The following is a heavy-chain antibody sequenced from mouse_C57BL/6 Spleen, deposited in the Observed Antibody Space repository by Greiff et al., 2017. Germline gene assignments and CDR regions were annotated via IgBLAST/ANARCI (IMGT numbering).Heavy chain of an antibody. D-gene: IGHD3-2*02. CDR2: ISSGSSTL. Sequence: EVMLVESGGGLVKPGGSLKLSCAASGFTFSDYGMHWVRQAPETGLEWVAYISSGSSTLYYADTVKGRFTISRDNAKNTLCQQMTSLRSEDTAMYYCARLTQGYYAMDYWGQGTSVTVSS. J-gene: IGHJ4*01. V-gene: IGHV5-17*01. CDR1: GFTFSDYG. CDR3: ARLTQGYYAMDY.